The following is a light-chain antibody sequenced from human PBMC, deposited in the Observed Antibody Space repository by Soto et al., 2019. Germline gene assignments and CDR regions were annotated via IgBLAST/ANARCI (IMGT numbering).Light chain of an antibody. Sequence: EIVLTQSPGTLSLSPGERATLSCRASQSVSSTYLAWYQQQPGQAPRLLIYDASSRATGIPDRFSGSGSGTDFTLTISRLEPEDFAVYYCQRYDISPFPFGQGTKLEIK. CDR2: DAS. J-gene: IGKJ2*01. CDR1: QSVSSTY. V-gene: IGKV3-20*01. CDR3: QRYDISPFP.